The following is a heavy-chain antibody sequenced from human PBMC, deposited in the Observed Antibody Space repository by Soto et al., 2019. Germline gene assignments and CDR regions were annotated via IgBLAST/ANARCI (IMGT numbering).Heavy chain of an antibody. V-gene: IGHV5-10-1*01. CDR1: GYSFTSYR. CDR2: IDPSDSYT. J-gene: IGHJ3*02. D-gene: IGHD3-22*01. CDR3: ARRIGDSSGSHDAFDI. Sequence: GESLKISCKGSGYSFTSYRISWVRQMPGKGLEWMGRIDPSDSYTNYSPSFQGHVTISADKSISTAYLQWSSLKASDTAMYYCARRIGDSSGSHDAFDIWGQGTMVTVSS.